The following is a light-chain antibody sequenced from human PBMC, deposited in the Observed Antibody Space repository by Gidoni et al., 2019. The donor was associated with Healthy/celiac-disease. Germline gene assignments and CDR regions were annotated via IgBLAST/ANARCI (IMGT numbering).Light chain of an antibody. CDR1: QDISNY. J-gene: IGKJ3*01. Sequence: DIQMTQSTSSLSASVGDRVTITCQASQDISNYLNWYQQKPGKAPKLLIYDSSNLETGVPSRFSGSGSWTDFTFTISSLQPEDIATYYCQQYDNLPPFTFGPGTKVDIK. V-gene: IGKV1-33*01. CDR3: QQYDNLPPFT. CDR2: DSS.